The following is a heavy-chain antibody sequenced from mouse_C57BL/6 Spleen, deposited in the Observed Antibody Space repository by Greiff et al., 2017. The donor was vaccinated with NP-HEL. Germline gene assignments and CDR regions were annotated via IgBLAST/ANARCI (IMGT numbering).Heavy chain of an antibody. Sequence: VQLVESGPGLVQPSQSLSITCTASGFSLTSYGVHWVRQSPGKGLEWLGVIWSGGSTDYNAAFISRLSISKDNSKSQVFFKMSSLQADDTAIYYCARTGVGKGAWFAYWGQGTLVTVSA. V-gene: IGHV2-2*01. D-gene: IGHD1-3*01. CDR3: ARTGVGKGAWFAY. CDR2: IWSGGST. CDR1: GFSLTSYG. J-gene: IGHJ3*01.